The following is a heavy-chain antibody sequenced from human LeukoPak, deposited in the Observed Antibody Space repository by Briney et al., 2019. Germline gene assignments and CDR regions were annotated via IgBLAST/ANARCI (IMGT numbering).Heavy chain of an antibody. CDR2: IYYSGTT. CDR3: ARSSSWQAHLGY. J-gene: IGHJ4*02. CDR1: GFTFSDYY. D-gene: IGHD6-13*01. Sequence: PGGSLRLSCAASGFTFSDYYMSRIRQPPGKGLEWIGYIYYSGTTNYNPSLESRVTISVDTSKNQLSLKLRYVTAADTAVYYCARSSSWQAHLGYWGQGTLVTVSS. V-gene: IGHV4-59*08.